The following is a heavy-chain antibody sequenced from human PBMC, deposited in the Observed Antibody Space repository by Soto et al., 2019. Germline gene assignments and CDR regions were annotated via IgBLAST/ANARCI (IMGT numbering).Heavy chain of an antibody. CDR1: GDSVSSNSAA. CDR3: ARGADYYDSSGFQPFDP. J-gene: IGHJ5*02. V-gene: IGHV6-1*01. Sequence: KQSQTLSLTCAISGDSVSSNSAAWNWIRQSPSRGLEWLGRTYYRSKWYNDYAVSVKSRITINPDTSKNQFSLQLNSVTPEDTAVYYCARGADYYDSSGFQPFDPWGQGTLVTVSS. CDR2: TYYRSKWYN. D-gene: IGHD3-22*01.